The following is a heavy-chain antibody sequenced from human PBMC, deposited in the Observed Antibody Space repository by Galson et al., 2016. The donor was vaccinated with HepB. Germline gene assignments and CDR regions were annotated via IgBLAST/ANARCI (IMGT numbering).Heavy chain of an antibody. CDR1: GFTFGDYG. D-gene: IGHD4-17*01. CDR2: ISWNGETT. V-gene: IGHV3-20*04. Sequence: LRLSCAASGFTFGDYGMFWVRQGPGKGLEWVSYISWNGETTEFTDSVKGRFIISRDNVRNSLFLEMKSLRVEDTGIYYCAREVTTVTTNFGMSVWGKGTSVTVSS. J-gene: IGHJ6*03. CDR3: AREVTTVTTNFGMSV.